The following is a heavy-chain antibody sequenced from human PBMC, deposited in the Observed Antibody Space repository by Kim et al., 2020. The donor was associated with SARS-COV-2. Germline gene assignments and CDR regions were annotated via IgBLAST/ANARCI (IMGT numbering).Heavy chain of an antibody. D-gene: IGHD5-12*01. CDR3: AKMDIVATSYYFDY. Sequence: ADSVKGRFTISRDNSKNTLYLQMNSLRAEDTAVYYCAKMDIVATSYYFDYWGQGTLVTVSS. J-gene: IGHJ4*02. V-gene: IGHV3-23*01.